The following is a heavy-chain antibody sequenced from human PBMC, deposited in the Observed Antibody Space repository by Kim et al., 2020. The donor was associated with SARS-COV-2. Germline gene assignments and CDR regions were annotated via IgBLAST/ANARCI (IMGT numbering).Heavy chain of an antibody. D-gene: IGHD6-13*01. CDR2: IYYSGST. CDR3: ARVIAAAGRRVSYYYGMDV. V-gene: IGHV4-31*03. CDR1: GGSISSGGYY. J-gene: IGHJ6*02. Sequence: SETLSLTCTVSGGSISSGGYYWSWIRQHPGKGLEWIGYIYYSGSTYYNPSLKSRVTISVDTSKNQFSLKLSSVTAADTAGYYCARVIAAAGRRVSYYYGMDVWGQGTTVTVSS.